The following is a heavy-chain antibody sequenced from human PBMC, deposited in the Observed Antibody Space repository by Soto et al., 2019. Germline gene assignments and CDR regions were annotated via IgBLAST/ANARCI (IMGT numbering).Heavy chain of an antibody. CDR3: ARQSFDPQLDPRPDAFDI. D-gene: IGHD6-6*01. Sequence: PGESLKISCKGSGYSFTSYWIGWVRQMPGKGLEWMGIIYPGDSDTRYSPSFQGQVTISADKSISTAYLQWSSLKASDTAMYYCARQSFDPQLDPRPDAFDIWGQGTMVTVSS. CDR2: IYPGDSDT. CDR1: GYSFTSYW. J-gene: IGHJ3*02. V-gene: IGHV5-51*01.